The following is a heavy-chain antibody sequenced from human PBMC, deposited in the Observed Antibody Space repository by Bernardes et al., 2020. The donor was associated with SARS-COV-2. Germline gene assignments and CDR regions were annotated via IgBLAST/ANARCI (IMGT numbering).Heavy chain of an antibody. J-gene: IGHJ2*01. V-gene: IGHV4-59*01. D-gene: IGHD3-10*01. CDR3: ARDLSHLVRRGFDL. CDR2: IYYSGST. Sequence: SETLSLTCTVSGGSIGSYYWAWIRQPPGKGLEWIGHIYYSGSTKYNPSPKSRVTISVDRSQNQFSLNLSSVTPADTAVYYCARDLSHLVRRGFDLWGRGTLVTVSS. CDR1: GGSIGSYY.